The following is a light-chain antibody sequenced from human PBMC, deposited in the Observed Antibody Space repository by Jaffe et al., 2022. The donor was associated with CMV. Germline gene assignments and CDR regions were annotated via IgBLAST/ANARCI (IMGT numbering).Light chain of an antibody. CDR3: QSTDSGGTSVL. V-gene: IGLV3-25*03. CDR2: KDT. CDR1: ALAKKY. J-gene: IGLJ3*02. Sequence: FELTQPPSVSVSPGQTARITCSGDALAKKYTCWYQQKPGQAPVVVIYKDTERPSGIPERFSGTSSGTTVTLTISGVQVEDEADYYCQSTDSGGTSVLFGGGTKLTVL.